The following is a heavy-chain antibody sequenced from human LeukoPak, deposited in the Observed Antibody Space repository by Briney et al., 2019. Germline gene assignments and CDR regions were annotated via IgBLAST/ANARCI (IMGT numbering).Heavy chain of an antibody. CDR1: GGTFSSYA. D-gene: IGHD4-17*01. CDR2: IIPIFGTA. CDR3: AREWSMTTVNNWLDP. J-gene: IGHJ5*02. Sequence: SVTVSCKASGGTFSSYAISWVRQAPGQGLEWMGGIIPIFGTANYAQKFQGRVTITADESTSTAYMELSSLRSEDTAVYYCAREWSMTTVNNWLDPWGQGTLVTVSS. V-gene: IGHV1-69*13.